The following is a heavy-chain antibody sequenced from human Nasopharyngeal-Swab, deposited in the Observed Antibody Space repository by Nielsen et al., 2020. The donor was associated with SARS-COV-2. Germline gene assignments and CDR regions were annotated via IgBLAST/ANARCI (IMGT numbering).Heavy chain of an antibody. Sequence: SETLSLSCTVSGGSISSYYWSWIRQPAGKGLEWIGRIYTSGSTNYNPSLKSRVTISVDTSKNQFSLKLSSVTAADTAVYYCARHEVTYSSGSFALDVWGQGTTVTVSS. CDR1: GGSISSYY. D-gene: IGHD6-19*01. CDR2: IYTSGST. J-gene: IGHJ6*02. CDR3: ARHEVTYSSGSFALDV. V-gene: IGHV4-4*07.